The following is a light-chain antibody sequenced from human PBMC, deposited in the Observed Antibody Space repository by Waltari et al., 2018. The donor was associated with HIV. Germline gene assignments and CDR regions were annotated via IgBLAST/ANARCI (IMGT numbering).Light chain of an antibody. CDR2: DAS. CDR1: QSVSSY. V-gene: IGKV3-11*01. Sequence: EIVLTQSPATLSLSPGERATISCRASQSVSSYLACYQQKPGQAPRLLIYDASNRATGIPARFSGSGSGTDFTLTISSLEPEDFAIYYCQQRSTWPSLTFGGGTKVEIK. J-gene: IGKJ4*01. CDR3: QQRSTWPSLT.